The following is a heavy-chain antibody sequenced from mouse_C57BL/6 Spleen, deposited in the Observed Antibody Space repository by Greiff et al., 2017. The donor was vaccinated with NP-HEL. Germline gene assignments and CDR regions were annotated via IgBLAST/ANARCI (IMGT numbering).Heavy chain of an antibody. CDR2: ISNGGGST. Sequence: EVMLVESGGGLVQPGGSLKLSCAASGFTFSDYYMYWVRQTPEKRLEWVAYISNGGGSTYYPDTVKGRFTISRDNAKNTLYLQMSRLKSEDTAMYYCARQGISYDYDEYFDVWGTGTTVTVSS. CDR1: GFTFSDYY. J-gene: IGHJ1*03. V-gene: IGHV5-12*01. D-gene: IGHD2-4*01. CDR3: ARQGISYDYDEYFDV.